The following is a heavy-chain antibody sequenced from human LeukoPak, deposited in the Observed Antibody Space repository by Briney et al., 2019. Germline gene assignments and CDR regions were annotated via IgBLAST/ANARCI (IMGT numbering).Heavy chain of an antibody. Sequence: ASVKVSCKASGGTFSSYAISWVRQAPGQGLEWMGGIIPIFGTANYAQKFQGRVTITADESTSTAYMELSSLRSEDTAVYYCASPSLPYSSGWYGYWGQGTLVTVSS. CDR3: ASPSLPYSSGWYGY. D-gene: IGHD6-19*01. V-gene: IGHV1-69*13. CDR1: GGTFSSYA. CDR2: IIPIFGTA. J-gene: IGHJ4*02.